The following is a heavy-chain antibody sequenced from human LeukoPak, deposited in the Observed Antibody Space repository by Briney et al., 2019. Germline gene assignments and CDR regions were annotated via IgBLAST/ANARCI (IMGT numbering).Heavy chain of an antibody. CDR1: GFTLSNYW. CDR2: ISWNSGSI. J-gene: IGHJ4*02. D-gene: IGHD3-22*01. CDR3: VRDDDRPDNGLDY. V-gene: IGHV3-9*01. Sequence: GGSLRLSCAASGFTLSNYWMCWVRQAPGKGLEWVSGISWNSGSIGYADSVKGRFTISRDNSKNTLYLQMNSLRAEDTAVYYCVRDDDRPDNGLDYWGQGTLVTVSS.